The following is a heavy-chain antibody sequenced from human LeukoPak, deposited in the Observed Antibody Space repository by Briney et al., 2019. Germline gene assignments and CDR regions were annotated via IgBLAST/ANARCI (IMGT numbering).Heavy chain of an antibody. CDR3: ARGRSSGWFGN. D-gene: IGHD6-19*01. Sequence: SETLSLTCAVYGGSFSGYYWSWIRQPPGKGLEWIGEISHSGSTNYNPSLKSRVTISVDTSKNQFSLKLSSVTAADTAVYYCARGRSSGWFGNWGQGTLVTVSS. J-gene: IGHJ4*02. CDR1: GGSFSGYY. CDR2: ISHSGST. V-gene: IGHV4-34*01.